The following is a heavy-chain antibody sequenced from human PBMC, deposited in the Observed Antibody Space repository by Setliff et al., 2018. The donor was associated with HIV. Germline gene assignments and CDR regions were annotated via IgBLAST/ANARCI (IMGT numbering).Heavy chain of an antibody. J-gene: IGHJ3*02. V-gene: IGHV1-46*01. CDR1: GYAFTSYY. CDR3: ARDPGYKSTWYGVFDI. CDR2: INPSGGST. Sequence: GASVKVSCKASGYAFTSYYMHWVRQAPGQGLEWMGIINPSGGSTSYAQKFQGRVTMTRDTSTSTVYMELSSLRSEDTAVYYCARDPGYKSTWYGVFDIWGQGTMVTVSS. D-gene: IGHD6-13*01.